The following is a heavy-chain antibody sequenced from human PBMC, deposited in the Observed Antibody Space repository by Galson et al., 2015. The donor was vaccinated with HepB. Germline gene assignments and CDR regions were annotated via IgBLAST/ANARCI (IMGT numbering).Heavy chain of an antibody. Sequence: SLRLSCAASGFTFSSYGMHWVRQAPGKGLEWVAVISYDGSNKYYADSVKGRFTISRDNSKNTLYLQMNSLRAEDTAVYYCAKGLSGYFDYWGQGTLVTVSS. D-gene: IGHD1-26*01. CDR1: GFTFSSYG. CDR2: ISYDGSNK. CDR3: AKGLSGYFDY. J-gene: IGHJ4*02. V-gene: IGHV3-30*18.